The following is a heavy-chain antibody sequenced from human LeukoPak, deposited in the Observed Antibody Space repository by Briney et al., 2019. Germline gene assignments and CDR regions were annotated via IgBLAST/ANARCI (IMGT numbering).Heavy chain of an antibody. J-gene: IGHJ6*03. CDR3: ARDRPMYYDSSGYYYALYYYYYMDV. CDR1: GGSFSGYY. CDR2: INHSGST. Sequence: PSETLSLTCAVYGGSFSGYYWSWIRQPPGKGLEWIGEINHSGSTNYNPSLKSRVTISVDTSKNQFSLKLSSVTAADTAVYYCARDRPMYYDSSGYYYALYYYYYMDVWGKGTTVTVSS. D-gene: IGHD3-22*01. V-gene: IGHV4-34*01.